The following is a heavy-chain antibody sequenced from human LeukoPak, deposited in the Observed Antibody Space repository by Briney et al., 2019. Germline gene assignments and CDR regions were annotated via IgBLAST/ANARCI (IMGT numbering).Heavy chain of an antibody. D-gene: IGHD6-13*01. CDR3: ARGRYSSRSGGYYFDF. CDR2: IKKDGSEK. Sequence: QSGGSLRLSCAASGFTFRNYWMSWVRQAPGKGLEWVANIKKDGSEKYYVESVKGRFTISRDNAKNSLYLQMNSLRAEDTAVYYCARGRYSSRSGGYYFDFWGQGTLVTVSS. J-gene: IGHJ4*02. V-gene: IGHV3-7*01. CDR1: GFTFRNYW.